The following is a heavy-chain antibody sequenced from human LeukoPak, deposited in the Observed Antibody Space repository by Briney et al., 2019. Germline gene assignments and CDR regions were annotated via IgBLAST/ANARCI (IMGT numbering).Heavy chain of an antibody. CDR3: AGRRPIAAAGRSWFDP. Sequence: SETLSLTYTVSGGSISSSSYYWGWIRQPPGKGLEWIGSIYYSGSTYYNPSLKSRVTISVDTSKNQFSLKLSSVTAADTAVYYCAGRRPIAAAGRSWFDPWGQGTLVTVSS. CDR1: GGSISSSSYY. CDR2: IYYSGST. V-gene: IGHV4-39*07. D-gene: IGHD6-13*01. J-gene: IGHJ5*02.